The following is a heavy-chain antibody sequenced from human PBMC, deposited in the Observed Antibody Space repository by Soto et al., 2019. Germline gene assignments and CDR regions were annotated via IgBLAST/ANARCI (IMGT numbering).Heavy chain of an antibody. CDR3: ARDRMLELLDYYYGMDV. V-gene: IGHV3-48*02. CDR2: ISSSSSTI. CDR1: GFTFSSYS. D-gene: IGHD1-7*01. Sequence: GGSLRLSCAASGFTFSSYSMNWVRQAPGKGLEWVSYISSSSSTIYYADSVKGRFTISRDNAKNSLYLQMNSLRDEDTAVYYCARDRMLELLDYYYGMDVWGQGTTVTV. J-gene: IGHJ6*02.